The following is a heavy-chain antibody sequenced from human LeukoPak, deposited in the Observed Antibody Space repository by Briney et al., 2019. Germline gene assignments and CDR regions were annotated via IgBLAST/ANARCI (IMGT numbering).Heavy chain of an antibody. CDR1: GGSISSGGYY. J-gene: IGHJ4*02. CDR3: ARAQTTTVTTTFDY. D-gene: IGHD4-11*01. CDR2: IYHSGST. V-gene: IGHV4-30-2*01. Sequence: SETLSLTCTVSGGSISSGGYYWSWIRQPPGKGLEWIGYIYHSGSTYYNPSLKSRVTISVDRSKNQFSLKLSSVTAADTAVYYCARAQTTTVTTTFDYWGQGTLVTVSS.